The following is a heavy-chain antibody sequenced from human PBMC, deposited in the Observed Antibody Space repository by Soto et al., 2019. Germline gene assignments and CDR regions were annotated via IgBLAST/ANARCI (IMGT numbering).Heavy chain of an antibody. CDR3: ARGACGGACYSFDY. Sequence: SQTLSLTCAISGDSVSTNRAAWNWIRQSPSRGLEWLGRTYYRSKWYNDYAVCVKSRITIKPDTSKNQFSLQLNSVSPEDTAVYYCARGACGGACYSFDYWGQGPLVSLSS. J-gene: IGHJ4*02. CDR1: GDSVSTNRAA. V-gene: IGHV6-1*01. D-gene: IGHD2-21*02. CDR2: TYYRSKWYN.